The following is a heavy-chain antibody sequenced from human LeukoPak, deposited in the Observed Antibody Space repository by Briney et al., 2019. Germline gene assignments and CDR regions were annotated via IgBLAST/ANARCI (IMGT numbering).Heavy chain of an antibody. Sequence: PGGSLRLSCAASGFTFSSYTMTWVRQAPGKGLEWASSVRAGGGETHYADSVKGRFTISRDNSKNTVFLQMNSLRPEDTATYYCANLDYGNPDDVFDIWGQGTWVTVSS. D-gene: IGHD4/OR15-4a*01. V-gene: IGHV3-23*01. CDR3: ANLDYGNPDDVFDI. CDR2: VRAGGGET. CDR1: GFTFSSYT. J-gene: IGHJ3*02.